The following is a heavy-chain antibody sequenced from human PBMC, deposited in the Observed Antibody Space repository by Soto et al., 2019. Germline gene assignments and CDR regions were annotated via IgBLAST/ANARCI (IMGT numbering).Heavy chain of an antibody. CDR1: GGSFSGYY. CDR2: INHSGST. Sequence: QVQLQQWGAGLLKPSETLSLTCAVYGGSFSGYYWSWIRQPPGKGLEWIGEINHSGSTNYNPSLKSRVTISVDTSKNQFSLKLSSVTAADTAVYYCARRGSGRYVDYWGQGTLVTVSS. CDR3: ARRGSGRYVDY. V-gene: IGHV4-34*01. J-gene: IGHJ4*02. D-gene: IGHD3-10*01.